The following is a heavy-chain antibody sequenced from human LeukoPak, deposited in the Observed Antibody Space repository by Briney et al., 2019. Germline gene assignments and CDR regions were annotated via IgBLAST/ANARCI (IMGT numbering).Heavy chain of an antibody. CDR2: ISWNSGSV. CDR3: AKGGKDGYKSYDY. CDR1: GFTFDDYA. V-gene: IGHV3-9*01. D-gene: IGHD5-24*01. Sequence: PGGSLRLSCAASGFTFDDYAMHWVRQAPGKGLEWVSGISWNSGSVGYADSVKGRFTISRDNAKNSLYLQMNSLRAEDTALYYCAKGGKDGYKSYDYWGQGTLVTVSS. J-gene: IGHJ4*02.